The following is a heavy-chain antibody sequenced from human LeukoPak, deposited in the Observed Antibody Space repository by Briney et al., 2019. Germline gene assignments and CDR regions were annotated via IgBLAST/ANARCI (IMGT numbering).Heavy chain of an antibody. Sequence: GGSLRLSCAASGFSFNNYAMSWVRQAPGKGLEWVSYISSSGSTIYYADSVKGRFTISRDNAKNSLYLQMNSLRAEDTAVYYCARDLYYDSSGYSGYWGQGTLVTVSS. CDR1: GFSFNNYA. CDR2: ISSSGSTI. V-gene: IGHV3-11*01. D-gene: IGHD3-22*01. J-gene: IGHJ4*02. CDR3: ARDLYYDSSGYSGY.